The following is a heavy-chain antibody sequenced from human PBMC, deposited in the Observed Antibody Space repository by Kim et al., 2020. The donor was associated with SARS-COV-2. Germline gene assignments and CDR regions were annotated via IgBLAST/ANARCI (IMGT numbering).Heavy chain of an antibody. CDR1: GFLFSDYY. CDR3: ARVPSTLIRGSVITPTSFDI. J-gene: IGHJ3*02. Sequence: GGSLRLSCAASGFLFSDYYMTWIRQAPGKGLELVSYISHNGVSTYYVDSVKGRFYISRDNAQNSLSLQMNSLRVEDTAVYYCARVPSTLIRGSVITPTSFDIWAQGTVVTVSS. CDR2: ISHNGVST. D-gene: IGHD3-10*01. V-gene: IGHV3-11*01.